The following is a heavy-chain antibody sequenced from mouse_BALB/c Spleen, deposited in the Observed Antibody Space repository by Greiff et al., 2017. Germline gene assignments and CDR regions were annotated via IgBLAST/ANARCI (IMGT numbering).Heavy chain of an antibody. J-gene: IGHJ1*01. Sequence: VQLQQSGPGLVQPSQSPSITCTVSGFSLTSYGVHWVRQSPAKGLEWLGVIWSGGSTDYNAAFISRLSISKDNSKSQVFFKMNSLQANDTAIYYCAPYYYGSSYGYFDVWGAGTTVTVSS. V-gene: IGHV2-2*02. CDR1: GFSLTSYG. CDR2: IWSGGST. D-gene: IGHD1-1*01. CDR3: APYYYGSSYGYFDV.